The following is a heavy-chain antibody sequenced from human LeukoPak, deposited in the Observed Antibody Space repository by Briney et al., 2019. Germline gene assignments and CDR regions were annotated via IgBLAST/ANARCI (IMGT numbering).Heavy chain of an antibody. J-gene: IGHJ6*03. CDR3: ARAVKDYDILTGYLGYYYYYYMDV. D-gene: IGHD3-9*01. V-gene: IGHV1-8*02. CDR1: GYTFTSYD. CDR2: MNPNSGNT. Sequence: GASVKVSCKASGYTFTSYDINWVRQATGQGLEWMGWMNPNSGNTGYAQKFQGRVTMTRNTSISTAYMELSSLRSEDTAVYYCARAVKDYDILTGYLGYYYYYYMDVWGKGTTVTISS.